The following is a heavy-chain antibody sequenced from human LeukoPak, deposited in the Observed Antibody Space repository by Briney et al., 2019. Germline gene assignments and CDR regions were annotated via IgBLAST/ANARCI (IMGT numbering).Heavy chain of an antibody. CDR1: GFTFSNYG. J-gene: IGHJ4*02. CDR2: ISLSGTTV. CDR3: ARASIRTKEFEY. Sequence: PGGSLRLSCAASGFTFSNYGMSWVRQAPGRGLEWLAYISLSGTTVYYADSVKGRFTISRDNAKNSLHLQMSSLRVEDTAVYYCARASIRTKEFEYWGRGTLVSVSS. D-gene: IGHD3-3*02. V-gene: IGHV3-48*04.